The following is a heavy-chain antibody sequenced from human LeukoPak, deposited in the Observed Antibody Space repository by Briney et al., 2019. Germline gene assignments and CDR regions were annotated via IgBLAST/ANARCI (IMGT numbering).Heavy chain of an antibody. J-gene: IGHJ4*02. D-gene: IGHD5-18*01. CDR2: ISAYNGNT. V-gene: IGHV1-18*01. CDR1: GYTFTSYG. Sequence: EASVKVSCKASGYTFTSYGISWVRQAPGQGLEWVGWISAYNGNTNYAQKLQGRVTMTTDTSTSTAYMELRSLRSDDTAVYYCARDFRTAMVDGGDYWGQGTLVTVSS. CDR3: ARDFRTAMVDGGDY.